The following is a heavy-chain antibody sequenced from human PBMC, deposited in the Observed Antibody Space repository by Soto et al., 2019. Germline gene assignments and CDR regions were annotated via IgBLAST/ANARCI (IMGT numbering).Heavy chain of an antibody. CDR3: ARGQETRFFDY. CDR2: INHSGSA. Sequence: QVQLQQWGAGLLKPSETLSLTCAVYGGSFSGYYWSWIRQPPGKGLEWIGEINHSGSANYNPSLKSRVTISVDTSKNQFSLKLSSVTAADTAVYYCARGQETRFFDYWGQGTLVTVSS. J-gene: IGHJ4*02. CDR1: GGSFSGYY. V-gene: IGHV4-34*01.